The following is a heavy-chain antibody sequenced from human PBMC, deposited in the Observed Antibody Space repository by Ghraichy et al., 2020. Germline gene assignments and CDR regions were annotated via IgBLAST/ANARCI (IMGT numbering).Heavy chain of an antibody. CDR2: IYHSGST. Sequence: SETLSLTCTVSGYSISSAYYWGWIRQPPGKGLEWIGSIYHSGSTYYNPSLKSRVTISVDTSKNQFSLKLSSVTAADTAVYYCAREDDSSGYYYGMDVWGQGTTFTVSS. CDR3: AREDDSSGYYYGMDV. V-gene: IGHV4-38-2*02. D-gene: IGHD3-22*01. CDR1: GYSISSAYY. J-gene: IGHJ6*02.